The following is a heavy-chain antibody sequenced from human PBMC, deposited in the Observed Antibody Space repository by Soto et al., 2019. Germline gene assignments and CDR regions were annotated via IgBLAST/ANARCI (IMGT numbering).Heavy chain of an antibody. J-gene: IGHJ6*02. D-gene: IGHD3-9*01. CDR1: GYTFTSYG. Sequence: ASVKVSCKASGYTFTSYGISWVRQAPGQGLEWMGWISAYNGNTNYAQKLQGRVTMTADTSTSTAYMELRSLRSDDTAVYYCARDPFLRYFDWFRAPSYGMDVWGQGTTVTVSS. V-gene: IGHV1-18*01. CDR3: ARDPFLRYFDWFRAPSYGMDV. CDR2: ISAYNGNT.